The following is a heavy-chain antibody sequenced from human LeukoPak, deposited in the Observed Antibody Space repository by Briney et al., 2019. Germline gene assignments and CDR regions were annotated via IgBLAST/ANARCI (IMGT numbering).Heavy chain of an antibody. V-gene: IGHV3-30*04. J-gene: IGHJ4*02. CDR1: GFTFSSYA. CDR2: ISYDGSNK. D-gene: IGHD3-10*01. Sequence: GGSLRLSCAASGFTFSSYAMHWVRQAPGKGLEWVAAISYDGSNKYYADSVKGRFTISRDNSKNTLYLQMNSLRAEDTAIYYCAKDLVTGSLDYWGQGTLATVSS. CDR3: AKDLVTGSLDY.